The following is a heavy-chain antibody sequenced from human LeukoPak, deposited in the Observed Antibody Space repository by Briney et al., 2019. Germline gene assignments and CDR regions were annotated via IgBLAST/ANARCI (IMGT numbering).Heavy chain of an antibody. CDR1: GGSISRGGYH. CDR3: AGYYGGY. V-gene: IGHV4-39*07. Sequence: PSETLSLTCTVSGGSISRGGYHWAWIRQPPGKGLEWIGEINHSGSTNYNPSLKSRVTISVDTSKNQFSLKLSSVTAADTAVYYCAGYYGGYWGQGTLVTVSS. J-gene: IGHJ4*02. D-gene: IGHD2-21*01. CDR2: INHSGST.